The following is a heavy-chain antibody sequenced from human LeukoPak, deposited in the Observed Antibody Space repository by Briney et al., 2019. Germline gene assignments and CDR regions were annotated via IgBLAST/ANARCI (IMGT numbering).Heavy chain of an antibody. J-gene: IGHJ3*02. CDR2: IYDSGST. D-gene: IGHD1-14*01. Sequence: SETLSLTCTVSGGSISNYYWSWIRQPPGKGLEWIGYIYDSGSTNYNPSLKSRVTISVDTSKNQFSLKLSSVTAADTAVYYCARDSVTYSITFAAFDIWGQGTMVTVSS. V-gene: IGHV4-59*08. CDR3: ARDSVTYSITFAAFDI. CDR1: GGSISNYY.